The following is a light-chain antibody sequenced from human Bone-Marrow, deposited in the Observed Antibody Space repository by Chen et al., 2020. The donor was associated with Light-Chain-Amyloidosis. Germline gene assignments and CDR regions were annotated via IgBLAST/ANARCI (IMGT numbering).Light chain of an antibody. CDR1: NIGTTS. Sequence: SYVLTQPSSVSVAPGQTATIACGGNNIGTTSVHWYQQPPGQAPLLVVYDDSDRPSGIPERLSGSNSGNPAALPIRRVEAGDEADYYCQVWDRSSDRPVFGGGTKLTVI. CDR2: DDS. J-gene: IGLJ3*02. V-gene: IGLV3-21*02. CDR3: QVWDRSSDRPV.